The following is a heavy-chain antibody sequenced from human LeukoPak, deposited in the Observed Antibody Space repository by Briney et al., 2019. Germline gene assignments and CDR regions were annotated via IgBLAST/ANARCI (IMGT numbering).Heavy chain of an antibody. V-gene: IGHV4-4*07. CDR1: GGSISSYY. J-gene: IGHJ6*03. CDR2: IYTSGST. CDR3: ARGRYTYYYYYYMDV. D-gene: IGHD3-16*02. Sequence: PSETLSLTCTVSGGSISSYYWSWIRQPAGKGLEWIGRIYTSGSTNYNPSLKSRVTISVDTSKNQFSLKPSSVTAADTAVYYCARGRYTYYYYYYMDVWGKGTTVTVSS.